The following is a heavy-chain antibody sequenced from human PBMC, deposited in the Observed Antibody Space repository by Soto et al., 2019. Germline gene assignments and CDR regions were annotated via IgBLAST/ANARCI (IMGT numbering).Heavy chain of an antibody. D-gene: IGHD2-2*01. CDR1: GGTFSSYA. V-gene: IGHV1-69*12. CDR3: ARPTSIVLVPAAMLDYYYGMDV. CDR2: IIPIFGTA. J-gene: IGHJ6*02. Sequence: QVQLVQSGAEVKKPGSSVKVSCKASGGTFSSYAISWVRQAPGQGLEWMGGIIPIFGTANYAQKFQGRVTITAEESTSTAYMELSSLRSEDTAVYYCARPTSIVLVPAAMLDYYYGMDVWGQGTTVTVSS.